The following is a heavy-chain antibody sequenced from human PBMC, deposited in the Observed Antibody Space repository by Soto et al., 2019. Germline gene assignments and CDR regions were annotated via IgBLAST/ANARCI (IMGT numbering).Heavy chain of an antibody. D-gene: IGHD4-17*01. Sequence: SETLSLTCTVSGGSIRSYYWRWIRQPPGKGLERIGIFYYSGSTSYNPSLKSRVTISVDTSKNQFSLKLSSVTAADTAVYYCARLYGDYAAPYYYMDVWGKGTTVTVSS. V-gene: IGHV4-59*08. J-gene: IGHJ6*03. CDR2: FYYSGST. CDR1: GGSIRSYY. CDR3: ARLYGDYAAPYYYMDV.